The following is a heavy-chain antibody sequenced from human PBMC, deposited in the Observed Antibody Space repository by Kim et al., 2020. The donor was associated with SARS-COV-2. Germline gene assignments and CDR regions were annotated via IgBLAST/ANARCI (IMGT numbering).Heavy chain of an antibody. CDR3: ARTTVTTCYFDY. CDR2: IYYSGST. D-gene: IGHD4-17*01. Sequence: SETLSLTCTVSGGSISSGGYYWSWIRQHPGKGLEWIGYIYYSGSTYYNPSLKSRVTISVDTSKNQFSLKLSSVTAADTAVYYCARTTVTTCYFDYWGQGTLVTVSS. J-gene: IGHJ4*02. CDR1: GGSISSGGYY. V-gene: IGHV4-31*03.